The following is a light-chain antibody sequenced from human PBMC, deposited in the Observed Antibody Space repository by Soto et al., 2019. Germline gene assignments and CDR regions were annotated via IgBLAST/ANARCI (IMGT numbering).Light chain of an antibody. V-gene: IGLV2-14*01. CDR2: EVS. J-gene: IGLJ2*01. CDR1: SDDVCGFKY. Sequence: QSVLTQPASVSGSPGQSITISCTGTSDDVCGFKYVSWYQHHPGRAPKLIIYEVSNWPSGVSNRFSGSTSGNTASLTISGLQAEDEADYYCSSCTRSSVIFGGGTKLTVL. CDR3: SSCTRSSVI.